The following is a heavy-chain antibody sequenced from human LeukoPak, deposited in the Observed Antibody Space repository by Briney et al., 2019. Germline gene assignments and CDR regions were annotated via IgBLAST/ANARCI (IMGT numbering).Heavy chain of an antibody. CDR1: GYTFSSYG. CDR2: ISTYNGNT. CDR3: ARGDPYDFWSGYYGAYYYYYYMDV. V-gene: IGHV1-18*01. J-gene: IGHJ6*03. D-gene: IGHD3-3*01. Sequence: GASVKVSCKGSGYTFSSYGISWVRQAPGQGLEWMGWISTYNGNTNYAQKLQGRVTMTTDTSTSTAYMELRSLRSDDTAVYYCARGDPYDFWSGYYGAYYYYYYMDVWGKGTTVTVSS.